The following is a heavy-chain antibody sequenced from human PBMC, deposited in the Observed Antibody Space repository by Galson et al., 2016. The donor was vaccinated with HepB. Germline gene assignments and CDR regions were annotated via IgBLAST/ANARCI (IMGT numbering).Heavy chain of an antibody. Sequence: SLRLSCAASGFSVNTYAVNWVRQAPGKGLEWLSYISSSGRPIYYADSVKGRFTISRDNAKNSLYLQMNNLRGEDTAVYYCARMIPLYSSGWYVRGDGWFDPWGQGTLVTVSS. CDR1: GFSVNTYA. CDR3: ARMIPLYSSGWYVRGDGWFDP. V-gene: IGHV3-11*01. D-gene: IGHD6-19*01. CDR2: ISSSGRPI. J-gene: IGHJ5*02.